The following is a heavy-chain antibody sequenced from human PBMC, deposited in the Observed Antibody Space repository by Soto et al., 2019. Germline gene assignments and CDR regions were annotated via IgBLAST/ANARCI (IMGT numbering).Heavy chain of an antibody. J-gene: IGHJ4*02. D-gene: IGHD3-16*01. Sequence: SETLSLTCSVSGGSIKNYYWSWIRQPAGKGLEWIGRIFSTGSTNFNPSLNSRLSMSVDTSRNQFSLKMRSVTAADTAVYYCAREGLGFDYWGQGTLVTVSS. V-gene: IGHV4-4*07. CDR3: AREGLGFDY. CDR1: GGSIKNYY. CDR2: IFSTGST.